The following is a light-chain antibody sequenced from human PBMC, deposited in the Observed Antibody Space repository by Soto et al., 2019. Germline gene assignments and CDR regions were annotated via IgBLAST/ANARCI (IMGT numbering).Light chain of an antibody. CDR1: QSISSW. V-gene: IGKV1-5*03. CDR3: QQLNSYPAP. Sequence: DIQMTQSPSSLSASVVDRVTITCRASQSISSWLAWYQQKPGNDPTLLIYNASSLESGVPSSFSGSGSGTAFTLTISSLQPEDFATYYCQQLNSYPAPFGGGTKVDIK. J-gene: IGKJ4*01. CDR2: NAS.